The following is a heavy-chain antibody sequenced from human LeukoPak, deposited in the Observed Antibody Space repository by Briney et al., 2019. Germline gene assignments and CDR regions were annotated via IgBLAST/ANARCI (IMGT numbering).Heavy chain of an antibody. D-gene: IGHD3-22*01. Sequence: GGSLRLSCAASVFIYSSYEMNWVRQAPGKGLEWVSYISSSGSTTHYADSVKGRFTISRDNAKNSLYLQMNSLRAEDSAVYYCARDNYDSSVYYSDWGQGTLVTVPS. CDR1: VFIYSSYE. V-gene: IGHV3-48*03. CDR3: ARDNYDSSVYYSD. CDR2: ISSSGSTT. J-gene: IGHJ4*02.